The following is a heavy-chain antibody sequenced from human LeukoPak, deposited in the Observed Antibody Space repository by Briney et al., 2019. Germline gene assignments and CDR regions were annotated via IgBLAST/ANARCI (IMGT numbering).Heavy chain of an antibody. CDR1: GGSISSRSYY. V-gene: IGHV4-39*01. Sequence: PSETLSLTCTVSGGSISSRSYYWGWIRQPPGKGLEWIGSIYYSGSTYYNPSLKSRVTISVDTSKKQFSLKLSSVTAADTAVYYCARLTRDGDGSHNWFDPWGQGTLVTVSS. CDR3: ARLTRDGDGSHNWFDP. CDR2: IYYSGST. D-gene: IGHD1-26*01. J-gene: IGHJ5*02.